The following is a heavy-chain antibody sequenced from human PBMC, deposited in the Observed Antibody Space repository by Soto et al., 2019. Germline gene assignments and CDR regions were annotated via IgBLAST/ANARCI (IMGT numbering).Heavy chain of an antibody. V-gene: IGHV4-31*03. Sequence: QVQLQESGPGLVKPSQTLSLTCTVSGGSISSGGYYWSWIRQHPGKGLEWIGYIYYSGSTYYNPYLKSRVTRAVDTSKNQFSLKLSPVTATDQAVYYCARGRDNWNDVGDYWGQGTLVAVST. D-gene: IGHD1-20*01. CDR1: GGSISSGGYY. CDR2: IYYSGST. J-gene: IGHJ4*02. CDR3: ARGRDNWNDVGDY.